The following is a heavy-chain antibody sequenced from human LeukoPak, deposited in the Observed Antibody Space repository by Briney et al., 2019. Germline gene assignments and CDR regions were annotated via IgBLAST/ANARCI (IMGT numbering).Heavy chain of an antibody. CDR2: FYYSGNA. D-gene: IGHD6-19*01. CDR1: GGSISSGSFY. J-gene: IGHJ3*02. Sequence: SETLPLTCTVSGGSISSGSFYWGWIRQPPGKGLEWIGSFYYSGNAYYNPSLRGRVTISIDTSKSQFSLKLKSVTAADTAVYYCARAYSSGWPDAFDIWGQGTMVTVSS. CDR3: ARAYSSGWPDAFDI. V-gene: IGHV4-39*07.